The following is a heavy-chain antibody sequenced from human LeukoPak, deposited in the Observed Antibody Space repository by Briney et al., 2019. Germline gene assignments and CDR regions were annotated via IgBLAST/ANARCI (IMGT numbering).Heavy chain of an antibody. D-gene: IGHD6-13*01. Sequence: SQTLSLTCTVSGGSISSGSYYWSWIRQPAGKGLEWIGRIYTSGSTNYNPSLKSRVTISVGTSKNQFSLKLSSVTAADTAVYYCARRGYSSSWNYYYMDVWGKGTTVTVSS. V-gene: IGHV4-61*02. J-gene: IGHJ6*03. CDR2: IYTSGST. CDR3: ARRGYSSSWNYYYMDV. CDR1: GGSISSGSYY.